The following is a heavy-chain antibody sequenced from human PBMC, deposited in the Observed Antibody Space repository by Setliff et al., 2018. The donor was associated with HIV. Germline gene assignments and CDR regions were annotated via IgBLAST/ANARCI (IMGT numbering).Heavy chain of an antibody. V-gene: IGHV4-39*01. CDR2: IYYSGST. Sequence: SETLSLTCTVSGDSIGSSSYYWAWIRQPPGKGLEWTGNIYYSGSTYYNPSLKTRVTISVDGSKNQFSLNLKSVTAADTAVYYYGSGPAVVDYWGQGTLVTVSS. CDR3: GSGPAVVDY. CDR1: GDSIGSSSYY. D-gene: IGHD3-10*01. J-gene: IGHJ4*02.